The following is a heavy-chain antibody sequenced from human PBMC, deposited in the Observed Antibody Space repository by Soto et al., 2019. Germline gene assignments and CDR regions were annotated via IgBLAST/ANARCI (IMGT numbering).Heavy chain of an antibody. J-gene: IGHJ5*02. CDR2: ISYDGSNK. CDR1: GFTFSSYA. Sequence: QVQLVESGGGVGQPGRSLRLSCAASGFTFSSYAMHWVRQAPGKGLERVAVISYDGSNKYYADSVKGRFTISRDNSKHTMYLQMNSLRAEDTAVYYCARDRVPRYCSSTSCYWFDPWGQGTLVTVSS. D-gene: IGHD2-2*01. V-gene: IGHV3-30-3*01. CDR3: ARDRVPRYCSSTSCYWFDP.